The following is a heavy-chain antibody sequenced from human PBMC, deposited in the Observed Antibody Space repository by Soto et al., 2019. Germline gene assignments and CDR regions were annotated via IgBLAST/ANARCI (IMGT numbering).Heavy chain of an antibody. CDR2: IYHSGST. V-gene: IGHV4-30-2*01. J-gene: IGHJ6*02. CDR3: ARRRGFPYYYGMDV. Sequence: QLQLQESGSGLVKPSQTLSLTCAVSGGSISSGGYSWSWIRQPPGKGLEWIGYIYHSGSTYYTPSLKSRVTISVDRSKNQFSLKLGSVTAADTALYYRARRRGFPYYYGMDVWGQGTTVTVSS. CDR1: GGSISSGGYS. D-gene: IGHD5-12*01.